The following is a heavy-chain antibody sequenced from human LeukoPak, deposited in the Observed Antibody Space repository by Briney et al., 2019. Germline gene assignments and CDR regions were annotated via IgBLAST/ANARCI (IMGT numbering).Heavy chain of an antibody. J-gene: IGHJ5*02. CDR3: ARGGVVVGTENNWSDP. Sequence: ASVKVSCKASGYTFTSYGISWVRQAPGQGLEWMGWISAYNGNTNYAQKLQGRVTMTTDTSTSTAYMELRSLRPDDTAVYYCARGGVVVGTENNWSDPGGQEPLVTVSS. V-gene: IGHV1-18*01. CDR1: GYTFTSYG. CDR2: ISAYNGNT. D-gene: IGHD2-21*02.